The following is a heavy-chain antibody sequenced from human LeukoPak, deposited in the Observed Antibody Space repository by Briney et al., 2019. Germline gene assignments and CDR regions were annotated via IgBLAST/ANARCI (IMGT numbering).Heavy chain of an antibody. Sequence: VASVKVSCKASGYTFTNSGISWVRQAPGQGLEWMGWISTHDVNTKYAQKLQGRVTLTTDTSTSTAYMELRSLRSDDTAVYYCATDLGYCSSTTCDTFDYWGQGTLVTVSS. V-gene: IGHV1-18*01. CDR2: ISTHDVNT. CDR1: GYTFTNSG. CDR3: ATDLGYCSSTTCDTFDY. J-gene: IGHJ4*02. D-gene: IGHD2-2*01.